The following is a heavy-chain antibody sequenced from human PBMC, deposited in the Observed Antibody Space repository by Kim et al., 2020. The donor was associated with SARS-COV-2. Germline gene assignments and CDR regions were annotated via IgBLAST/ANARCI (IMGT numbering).Heavy chain of an antibody. CDR3: ARRNMVRGVIPNFDY. J-gene: IGHJ4*02. CDR1: GFTFSSYS. CDR2: ISSISSYI. Sequence: GGSLRLSCAASGFTFSSYSMNWVRQAPGKVLEWVSSISSISSYIYYADSVKGRFTIYRDNAKNSLYLQMNSLRAEDTAVYYCARRNMVRGVIPNFDYWGQGTLVSVSS. V-gene: IGHV3-21*01. D-gene: IGHD3-10*01.